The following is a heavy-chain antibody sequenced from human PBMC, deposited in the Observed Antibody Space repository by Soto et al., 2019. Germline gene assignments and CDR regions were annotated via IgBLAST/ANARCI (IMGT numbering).Heavy chain of an antibody. V-gene: IGHV1-69*08. CDR2: IIPILGIA. J-gene: IGHJ6*02. CDR3: AREGRVVEMATIDRGMDV. Sequence: QVQLVQSGAEVKKPGSSVKVSCKASGGTFSSYTISWVRQAPGQGLEWMGRIIPILGIANYAQKFQGRVTITADKSTSTAYMELSSLRSEDTAVYYCAREGRVVEMATIDRGMDVWGQGTTVTVSS. CDR1: GGTFSSYT. D-gene: IGHD5-12*01.